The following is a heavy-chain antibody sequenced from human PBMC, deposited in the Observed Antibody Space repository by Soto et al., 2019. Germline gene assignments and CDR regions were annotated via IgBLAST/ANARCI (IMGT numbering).Heavy chain of an antibody. V-gene: IGHV3-30*18. CDR3: AKDPLGGWLQFSFDY. J-gene: IGHJ4*02. D-gene: IGHD4-4*01. Sequence: QVQLVESGGGVVQPGRSLRLSCAASGFTFSTYGMHWVRQAPGKGLEWVAVISYDGSNRYYADSVKGRFTISRDNSKNTLFLQMNSLRAEDTAVSYCAKDPLGGWLQFSFDYWGQGTLVTVSS. CDR2: ISYDGSNR. CDR1: GFTFSTYG.